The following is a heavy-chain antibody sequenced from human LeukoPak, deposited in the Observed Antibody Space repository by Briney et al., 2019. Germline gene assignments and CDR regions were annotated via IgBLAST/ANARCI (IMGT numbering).Heavy chain of an antibody. CDR3: ARGGPGSGWHYYLDY. V-gene: IGHV4-59*01. CDR1: GGSISSYY. CDR2: ISYSGST. J-gene: IGHJ4*02. D-gene: IGHD3-22*01. Sequence: SETLSLTCTVSGGSISSYYWSWIRQPPGKGLEWVGYISYSGSTNYDPSLKSRVTISLDTPKNQFSLKVNSVTAADTAVYYCARGGPGSGWHYYLDYWGQGTLVTVSS.